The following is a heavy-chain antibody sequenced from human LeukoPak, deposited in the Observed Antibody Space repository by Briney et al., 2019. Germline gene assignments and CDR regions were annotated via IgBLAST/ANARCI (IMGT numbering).Heavy chain of an antibody. J-gene: IGHJ4*02. CDR2: ISSVSRT. CDR3: AKEVPGPGWYTVDY. Sequence: GGSLRLSCAPSGFTFSAFALSWCRQAPGKGLEWVSAISSVSRTYYAGSVKGRFAISRDNSENTLFLHMNSLRSEDTAIYYCAKEVPGPGWYTVDYWGQGTLVTVSS. D-gene: IGHD6-19*01. V-gene: IGHV3-23*01. CDR1: GFTFSAFA.